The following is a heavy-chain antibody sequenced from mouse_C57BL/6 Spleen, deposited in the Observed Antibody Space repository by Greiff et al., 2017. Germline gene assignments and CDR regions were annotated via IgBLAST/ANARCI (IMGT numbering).Heavy chain of an antibody. CDR1: GYTFTDYE. J-gene: IGHJ2*01. Sequence: VQLQQSGAELVRPGASVTLSCKASGYTFTDYEMHWVKQTPVHGLEWIGAIDPETGGTAYNQKFKGKAILTADKSSSTAYMELRSLTSEDSAVYYCTRDIRGIYYFDYWGQGTTLTVSS. V-gene: IGHV1-15*01. CDR3: TRDIRGIYYFDY. CDR2: IDPETGGT.